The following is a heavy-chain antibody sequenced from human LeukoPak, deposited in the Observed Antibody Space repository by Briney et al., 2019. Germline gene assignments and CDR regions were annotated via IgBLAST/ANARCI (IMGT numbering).Heavy chain of an antibody. V-gene: IGHV4-34*01. J-gene: IGHJ4*01. Sequence: SETLSLTCAVYGGSFSGYYWSWIRQPPGKGLEWIGEINHSGSTNYNPSLKSRVTISVDTSKNQFSLKLSSVTAADTALYYCASDKGYSNNYFDYWGQGTLVTISS. CDR3: ASDKGYSNNYFDY. CDR2: INHSGST. CDR1: GGSFSGYY. D-gene: IGHD6-13*01.